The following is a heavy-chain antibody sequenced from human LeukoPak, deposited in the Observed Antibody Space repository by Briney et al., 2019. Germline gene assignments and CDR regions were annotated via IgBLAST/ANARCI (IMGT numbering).Heavy chain of an antibody. J-gene: IGHJ3*02. CDR1: GFTCSSFA. CDR2: ISKDGSYE. D-gene: IGHD3-22*01. V-gene: IGHV3-30*01. CDR3: ARTDYYDSSAYYTATASRWAFDI. Sequence: GGSLRLSCAASGFTCSSFAMHWVRQAPGKGLHSVAVISKDGSYESYADSVRGRFTISRDNSKNTLYLQMDSLRAEDTAMYYCARTDYYDSSAYYTATASRWAFDIWGQGTMVTVSS.